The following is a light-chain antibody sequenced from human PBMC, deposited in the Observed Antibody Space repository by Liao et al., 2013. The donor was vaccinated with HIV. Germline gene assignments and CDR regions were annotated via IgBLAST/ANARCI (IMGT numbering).Light chain of an antibody. V-gene: IGLV3-1*01. CDR3: QLWDTSSDHVV. CDR2: YDG. Sequence: SYELTQPPSVSVSPGQTASITCSGDKLGDTYACWYQLKPGQAPVLVIYYDGDRPSGIPERFSGSNSGNMATLTISRVEAGDEADYFCQLWDTSSDHVVFGGGTKLTVL. J-gene: IGLJ2*01. CDR1: KLGDTY.